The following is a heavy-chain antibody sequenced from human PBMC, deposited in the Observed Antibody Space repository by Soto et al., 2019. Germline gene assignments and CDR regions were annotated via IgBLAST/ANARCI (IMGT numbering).Heavy chain of an antibody. V-gene: IGHV1-69*06. J-gene: IGHJ5*02. Sequence: SVKVSCKASGGTFSSYAISWVRQAPGQGLEWMGGIIPIFGTANYAQKFQGRVTVTADKSTSTAYMELSSLRSEDTAVYYCARGKIYDSSGYYFPGPNWFDPWGQGTLVTVSS. CDR1: GGTFSSYA. D-gene: IGHD3-22*01. CDR3: ARGKIYDSSGYYFPGPNWFDP. CDR2: IIPIFGTA.